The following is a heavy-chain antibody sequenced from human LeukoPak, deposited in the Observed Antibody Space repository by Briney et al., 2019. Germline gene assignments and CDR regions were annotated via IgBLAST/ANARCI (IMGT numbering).Heavy chain of an antibody. D-gene: IGHD3-10*01. Sequence: VASVKVSCKASGYTFTGYYMHWVRQAPGQGLEWMGWINPNSGGTNYAQKFQGRVTMTRDTSISTAYMELSRLRSDDTAVYYCARVMTSAMVRGVILSYWGQGTLVTVSS. CDR1: GYTFTGYY. J-gene: IGHJ4*02. V-gene: IGHV1-2*02. CDR3: ARVMTSAMVRGVILSY. CDR2: INPNSGGT.